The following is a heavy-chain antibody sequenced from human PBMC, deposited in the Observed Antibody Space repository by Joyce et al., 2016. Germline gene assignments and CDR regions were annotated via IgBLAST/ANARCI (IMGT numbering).Heavy chain of an antibody. Sequence: QVQLVQSGAEVKKPGASVKVSCKASGYMFTTYGINWVRQAPGQGLEWMGWISAYNGNANYAQSLQGRVTMTTDTSTSTAYMELRSLRSDDTAVYYCARDIPVFWSGDNNYFDYWGQGTLVIVSS. D-gene: IGHD3-3*01. V-gene: IGHV1-18*01. CDR2: ISAYNGNA. J-gene: IGHJ4*02. CDR1: GYMFTTYG. CDR3: ARDIPVFWSGDNNYFDY.